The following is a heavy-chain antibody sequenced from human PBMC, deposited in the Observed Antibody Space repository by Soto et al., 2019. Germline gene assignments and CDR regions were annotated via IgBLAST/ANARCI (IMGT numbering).Heavy chain of an antibody. CDR3: VRRHGLTLDAYY. V-gene: IGHV4-39*01. CDR2: FFYGGKN. D-gene: IGHD3-10*01. Sequence: SETLSLTCTVSGGSISSSTYYWGWMRQPPGKGLEWIASFFYGGKNYYNPSLKSRVTISVDTSKNQFSLKLTSVTAADTAVYYCVRRHGLTLDAYYWGQGTLVTVSS. J-gene: IGHJ4*02. CDR1: GGSISSSTYY.